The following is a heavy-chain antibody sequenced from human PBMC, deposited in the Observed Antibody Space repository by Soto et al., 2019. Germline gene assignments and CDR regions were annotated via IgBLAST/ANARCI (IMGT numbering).Heavy chain of an antibody. D-gene: IGHD3-10*01. V-gene: IGHV3-74*03. CDR2: ITPDGGST. J-gene: IGHJ4*02. Sequence: GGSLRLSCAVSRFTFSNYWMHWVRQAPGKGLFWVSCITPDGGSTTYADSVKGRFTISRDNSKNTLYLQMNSLRAEDTAVYYCARDRQPGRFGPFDYWGQGTLVTVSS. CDR3: ARDRQPGRFGPFDY. CDR1: RFTFSNYW.